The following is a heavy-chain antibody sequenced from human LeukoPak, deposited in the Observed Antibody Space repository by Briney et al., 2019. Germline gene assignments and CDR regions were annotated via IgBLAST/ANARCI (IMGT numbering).Heavy chain of an antibody. J-gene: IGHJ4*02. CDR3: ARGGSSHQYDY. CDR1: AGSISSYY. D-gene: IGHD1-26*01. V-gene: IGHV4-59*01. CDR2: IYYSGST. Sequence: PSETMSLTCTVSAGSISSYYWSWIRQPPGKGLEWIGYIYYSGSTNYNPSLKSRVTISVDTSKNQFSLKLSSVTLADTPGYYCARGGSSHQYDYWGQGALVTVSS.